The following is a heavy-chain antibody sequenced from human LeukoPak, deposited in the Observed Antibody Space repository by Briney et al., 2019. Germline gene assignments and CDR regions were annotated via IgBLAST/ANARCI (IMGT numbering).Heavy chain of an antibody. CDR3: AKDHSSSWYGPLDY. CDR2: IKEDGSER. CDR1: AFIFSGHW. Sequence: GGSLRLSCEGSAFIFSGHWMNWVRQTPGKGLEWVASIKEDGSERQYVDSVKGRFSISRDNTKGSLFLQLNSLRAEDTAVYYCAKDHSSSWYGPLDYWGQGTLVTVSS. J-gene: IGHJ4*02. V-gene: IGHV3-7*03. D-gene: IGHD6-13*01.